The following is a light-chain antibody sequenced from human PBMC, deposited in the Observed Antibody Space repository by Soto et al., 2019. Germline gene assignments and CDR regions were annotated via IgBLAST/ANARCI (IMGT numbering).Light chain of an antibody. CDR1: HSLNGR. CDR3: QQYNCYST. V-gene: IGKV1-5*01. Sequence: DIQMTQSPSTLSSPIGDRVTITCRASHSLNGRLAWYRQRPGHAPDLLIYDFFTLETGVPSRFSGTGSETEFTLTISGLQPDDFATYYCQQYNCYSTFGPGTTVEIK. J-gene: IGKJ1*01. CDR2: DFF.